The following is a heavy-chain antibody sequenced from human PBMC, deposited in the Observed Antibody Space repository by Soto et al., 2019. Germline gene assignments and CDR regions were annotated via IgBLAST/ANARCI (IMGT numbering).Heavy chain of an antibody. D-gene: IGHD3-10*01. CDR3: ARDRHRGPSDAFDV. Sequence: PGGSLRLSCTASGFSSSNYEMNWIRQAPGKGLEWVSHISTTGTSPYYADSVRGRFTVSRDTANNSIYLQMNSLRAEDTALYYCARDRHRGPSDAFDVWGQGTMVTVSS. V-gene: IGHV3-48*03. CDR1: GFSSSNYE. J-gene: IGHJ3*01. CDR2: ISTTGTSP.